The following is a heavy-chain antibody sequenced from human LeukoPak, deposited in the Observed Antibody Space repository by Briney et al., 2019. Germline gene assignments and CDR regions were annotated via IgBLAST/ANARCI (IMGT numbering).Heavy chain of an antibody. CDR3: ARGPRSPGDY. CDR2: MNPNSGNT. CDR1: GGTFISYA. V-gene: IGHV1-8*02. J-gene: IGHJ4*02. Sequence: ASVKVSCKASGGTFISYAISWVRRATGQGLEWMGWMNPNSGNTGYAQKFQGRVTMTRNTSISTAYMELSSLRSEDTAVYYCARGPRSPGDYWGQGTLVTVSS. D-gene: IGHD1-26*01.